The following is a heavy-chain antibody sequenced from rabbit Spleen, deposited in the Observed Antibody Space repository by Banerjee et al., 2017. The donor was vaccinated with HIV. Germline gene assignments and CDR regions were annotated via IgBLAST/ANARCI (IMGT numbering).Heavy chain of an antibody. CDR2: IAGSSSGFT. CDR3: ARDLTGIIGWNFYL. Sequence: QEQLVEYGGDLVQPEGSLTLTCKASGLDFSSSYWICWVRQAPGKGLEWISCIAGSSSGFTYSATWAKGRFTISKTSSTTVTLQMTSLTAADTAAYFCARDLTGIIGWNFYLWGQGTLVTVS. V-gene: IGHV1S45*01. CDR1: GLDFSSSYW. D-gene: IGHD1-1*01. J-gene: IGHJ4*01.